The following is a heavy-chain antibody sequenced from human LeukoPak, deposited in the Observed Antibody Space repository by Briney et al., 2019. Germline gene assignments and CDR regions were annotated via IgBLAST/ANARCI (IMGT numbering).Heavy chain of an antibody. Sequence: PGGSLRLSCAASGFTFSSYAMSWVRQAPGKGLEWVSGISGSGGSTYYADSVKGRFTISRDNSKNTLYLQMNSLRAEDTAVYYCAKVISRYCSGGSCYFDYWGQGTLVTVST. CDR1: GFTFSSYA. V-gene: IGHV3-23*01. CDR3: AKVISRYCSGGSCYFDY. D-gene: IGHD2-15*01. J-gene: IGHJ4*02. CDR2: ISGSGGST.